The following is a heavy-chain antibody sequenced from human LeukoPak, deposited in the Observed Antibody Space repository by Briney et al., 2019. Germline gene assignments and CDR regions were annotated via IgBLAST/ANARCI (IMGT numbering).Heavy chain of an antibody. Sequence: ASVRVSCKASGYTFTGYYMHWVRQAPGQGLEWMGWINPNSGGTNYAQMFQGRVTMTRDTSISTAYMELSRLRSDDTAVYYCARVLTRSGSSSPGLGYWGQGTLVNVSS. D-gene: IGHD1-26*01. J-gene: IGHJ4*02. CDR2: INPNSGGT. CDR1: GYTFTGYY. V-gene: IGHV1-2*02. CDR3: ARVLTRSGSSSPGLGY.